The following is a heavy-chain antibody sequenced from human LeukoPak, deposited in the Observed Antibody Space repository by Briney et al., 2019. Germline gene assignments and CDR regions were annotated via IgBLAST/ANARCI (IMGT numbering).Heavy chain of an antibody. V-gene: IGHV3-33*01. J-gene: IGHJ6*02. CDR3: ARDGYSYGSGRGYYYYDGMDV. Sequence: GGSLRLSCAASGFTFSSYGMHWVRQAPGKGLEWVAVIWHDGGNKYYADSVKGRFTISRDNSKNTLYLQMNSLRAEDTAVHYCARDGYSYGSGRGYYYYDGMDVWGQGTTVTVSS. CDR1: GFTFSSYG. CDR2: IWHDGGNK. D-gene: IGHD5-18*01.